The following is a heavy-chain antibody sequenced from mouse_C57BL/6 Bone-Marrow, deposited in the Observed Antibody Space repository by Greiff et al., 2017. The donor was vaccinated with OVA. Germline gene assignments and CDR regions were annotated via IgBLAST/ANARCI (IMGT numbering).Heavy chain of an antibody. CDR3: ARQRRITTVVPFDY. J-gene: IGHJ2*01. Sequence: EVQLVESGGDLVKPGGSLKLSCAASGFTFSSYGMSWVRQTPDKRLEWVATISSGGSYTYYPDSVKGRFTISRDNAKNTLYLQMSSLKSEDTAMYYCARQRRITTVVPFDYWGQGTTLTVSS. V-gene: IGHV5-6*01. CDR1: GFTFSSYG. CDR2: ISSGGSYT. D-gene: IGHD1-1*01.